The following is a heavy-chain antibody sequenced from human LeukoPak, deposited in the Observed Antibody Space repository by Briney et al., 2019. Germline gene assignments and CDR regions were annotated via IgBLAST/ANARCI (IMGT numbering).Heavy chain of an antibody. CDR2: INHSGST. CDR1: GGSFSGYY. J-gene: IGHJ4*02. CDR3: ARDDDMLPEKSHGDY. D-gene: IGHD3-9*01. V-gene: IGHV4-34*01. Sequence: PSETLSLTCAVYGGSFSGYYWSWIRQPPGKGLEWIGEINHSGSTNYNPSLKSRVTISVDTSKNQFSLKLSSVTAADTAVYYCARDDDMLPEKSHGDYWGQGTLVTVSS.